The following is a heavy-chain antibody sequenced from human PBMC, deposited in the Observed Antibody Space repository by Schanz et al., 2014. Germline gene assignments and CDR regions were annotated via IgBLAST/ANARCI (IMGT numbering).Heavy chain of an antibody. D-gene: IGHD3-10*01. CDR1: GFRFSDHW. CDR2: INSAGTT. CDR3: ARGRGYIIGQ. Sequence: EVKLVESGGAVVRPGGSLRLSCAASGFRFSDHWMHWVRQAPGKGLEWVSVINSAGTTYYADSVKGRFTFSRDSSKNTVYLQMDSLRADDTSVYYCARGRGYIIGQWGQGILVTVSS. J-gene: IGHJ4*02. V-gene: IGHV3-66*01.